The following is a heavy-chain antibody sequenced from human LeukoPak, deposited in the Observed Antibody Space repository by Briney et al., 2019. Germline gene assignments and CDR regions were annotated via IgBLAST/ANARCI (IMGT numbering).Heavy chain of an antibody. Sequence: GGSLRLSCGVSEFTFSTYEMNWVRQAPGKGLEWVSYISTSGSTKYYADSVRGRFTVSRDNAKNSLYLQRNSPRAEDTADYYCGREGKSSNVFDIWGQGTMVTVSS. J-gene: IGHJ3*02. D-gene: IGHD3-10*01. CDR3: GREGKSSNVFDI. CDR2: ISTSGSTK. CDR1: EFTFSTYE. V-gene: IGHV3-48*03.